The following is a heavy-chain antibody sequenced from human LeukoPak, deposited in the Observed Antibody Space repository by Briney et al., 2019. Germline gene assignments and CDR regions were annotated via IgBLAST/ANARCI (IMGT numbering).Heavy chain of an antibody. Sequence: SETLSLTCTVSGGSISSSSYYWGWIRQPPGKGLEWIGSIYYSGSTYYNPSLKSRVTISVDTSKNQFSLKLSSVTAADTAVYYCASPIPGAFDIRGQGTMVTVSS. CDR1: GGSISSSSYY. J-gene: IGHJ3*02. CDR3: ASPIPGAFDI. CDR2: IYYSGST. V-gene: IGHV4-39*01. D-gene: IGHD3-10*01.